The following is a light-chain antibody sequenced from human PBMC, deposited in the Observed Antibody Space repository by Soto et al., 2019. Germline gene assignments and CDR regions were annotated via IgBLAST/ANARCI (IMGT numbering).Light chain of an antibody. Sequence: QSVLTQPPSVSGAPGQRVTISCTGSSSNIGAGYDVHWYQQLPGTAPKLLIYGNSNRPSGVPDRFSGSKSGTSASLAITGIQAEDEADYYCQSHDSSLSGNVVFGGGTKLTVL. V-gene: IGLV1-40*01. CDR2: GNS. CDR1: SSNIGAGYD. CDR3: QSHDSSLSGNVV. J-gene: IGLJ2*01.